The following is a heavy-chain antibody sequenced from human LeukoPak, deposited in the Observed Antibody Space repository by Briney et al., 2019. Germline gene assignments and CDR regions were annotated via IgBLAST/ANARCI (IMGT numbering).Heavy chain of an antibody. V-gene: IGHV4-59*08. CDR2: IYYTGST. D-gene: IGHD1-7*01. CDR3: ASFSNWYWMY. J-gene: IGHJ4*02. CDR1: GGPIISTFY. Sequence: PSETLPHTCSVSGGPIISTFYWSWIRPPPGKGLEGNGYIYYTGSTNYNPSLKNRVPISLDTSKNQFSLKLSSVTAAYTAMYYCASFSNWYWMYWGQGTLVTVSS.